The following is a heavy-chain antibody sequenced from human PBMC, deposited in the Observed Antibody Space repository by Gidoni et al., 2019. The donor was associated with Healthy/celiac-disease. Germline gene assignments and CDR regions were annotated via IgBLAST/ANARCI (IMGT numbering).Heavy chain of an antibody. CDR3: ARLFSFAGDY. J-gene: IGHJ4*02. D-gene: IGHD2-2*01. Sequence: QLQLQESGPGLVKPSETLSLTCTVSGGPISSSSSSWGWIRQPPGKGLEWIGRIYYSGSTYYNPSLKSRVTISVDTSKNQFSLKLSAVTAADTAVYYCARLFSFAGDYWGQGTLVTVSS. V-gene: IGHV4-39*01. CDR2: IYYSGST. CDR1: GGPISSSSSS.